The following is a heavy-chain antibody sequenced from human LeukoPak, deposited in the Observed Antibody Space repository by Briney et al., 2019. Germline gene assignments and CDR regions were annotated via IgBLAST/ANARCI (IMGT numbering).Heavy chain of an antibody. J-gene: IGHJ4*02. V-gene: IGHV4-38-2*02. CDR1: GYSISSGYY. CDR3: ARDPAYYYDSSGYHDDY. CDR2: IYHSGST. Sequence: PSETLSLTCTVSGYSISSGYYWGWIRQPPGKGLEWIGSIYHSGSTYYNPSLRSRVTISVDTSKNQFSLKLSSVTAADTAVYYCARDPAYYYDSSGYHDDYWGQGTLVTVSS. D-gene: IGHD3-22*01.